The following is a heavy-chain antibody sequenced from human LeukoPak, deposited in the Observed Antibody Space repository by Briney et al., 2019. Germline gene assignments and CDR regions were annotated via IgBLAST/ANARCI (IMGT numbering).Heavy chain of an antibody. D-gene: IGHD2/OR15-2a*01. J-gene: IGHJ3*02. CDR1: GFTFSSYE. Sequence: PGGSLRLSCAASGFTFSSYEMNWVRQAPGKGLEWVSYISSSGSTIYYADSVKGRFTISRDNAKNSLYLQMNSLRAEDTAVYYCARVTVLGHFDIWGQGTMVAVSS. CDR3: ARVTVLGHFDI. CDR2: ISSSGSTI. V-gene: IGHV3-48*03.